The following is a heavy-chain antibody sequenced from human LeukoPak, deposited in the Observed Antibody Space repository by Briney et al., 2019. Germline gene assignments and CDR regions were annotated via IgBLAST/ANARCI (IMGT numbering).Heavy chain of an antibody. J-gene: IGHJ4*02. CDR2: ILYSGTTT. CDR1: GGSISPYY. Sequence: SETLSLTCTVSGGSISPYYWSWIRQTPGKGLEWIGYILYSGTTTNYNPSLKSRVTISVDASKNQFSLKLSSVTAADTAVYYCARVGDWNDLVYWGQGTLVTVSS. CDR3: ARVGDWNDLVY. V-gene: IGHV4-59*01. D-gene: IGHD1-1*01.